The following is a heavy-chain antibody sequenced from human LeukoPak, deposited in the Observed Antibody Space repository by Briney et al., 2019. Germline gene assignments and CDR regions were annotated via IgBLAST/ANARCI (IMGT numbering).Heavy chain of an antibody. Sequence: GGSLRLSRTASGFSFTSYSMNWVRQAPGKGLEWVSVIYSGDTTYYADSVKGRFTISRDTSKNTLYLQMNSLRADDTAVYYCARAAWYSSSWQEGYYFDYWGQGTLVTVSS. D-gene: IGHD6-13*01. CDR1: GFSFTSYS. J-gene: IGHJ4*02. CDR2: IYSGDTT. V-gene: IGHV3-53*01. CDR3: ARAAWYSSSWQEGYYFDY.